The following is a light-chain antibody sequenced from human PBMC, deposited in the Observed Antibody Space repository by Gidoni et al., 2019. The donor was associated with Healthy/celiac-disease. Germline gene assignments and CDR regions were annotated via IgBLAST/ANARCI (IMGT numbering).Light chain of an antibody. J-gene: IGLJ2*01. CDR1: SSDVGGYNY. V-gene: IGLV2-14*01. CDR2: EVS. Sequence: QSALTQPASVSGSPGQSITISCTGTSSDVGGYNYVSWYQQHPGKAPKLMIYEVSNRPSGVSKRFSGSKSVNTASLTISRLQAEDEADYYCSSYTSSSTVVFGGGTKLTVL. CDR3: SSYTSSSTVV.